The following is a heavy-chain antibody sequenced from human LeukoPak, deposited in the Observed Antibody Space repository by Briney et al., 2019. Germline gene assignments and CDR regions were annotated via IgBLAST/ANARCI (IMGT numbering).Heavy chain of an antibody. CDR1: GYTFTGYY. V-gene: IGHV1-2*02. Sequence: ASVKVSCKASGYTFTGYYMHWVRQAPGQGLEWMGWINPNSGGTNYAQKFQGRVTMTRDTSISTAYMELSRLRPDDTAVYYCAKSKRGIAVAEDYWGQGTLVTVSS. D-gene: IGHD6-19*01. J-gene: IGHJ4*02. CDR3: AKSKRGIAVAEDY. CDR2: INPNSGGT.